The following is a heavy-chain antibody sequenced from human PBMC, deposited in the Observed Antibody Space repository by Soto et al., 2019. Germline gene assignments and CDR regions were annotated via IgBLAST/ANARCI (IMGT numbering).Heavy chain of an antibody. V-gene: IGHV1-69*13. CDR2: IIPIFGTA. CDR1: GGTFSSYA. Sequence: ASVKVSCKASGGTFSSYAISCVRQAPGQGLEWMGGIIPIFGTANYAQKFQGRVTITADESTSTAYMELSSLRSEDTAVYYCAGGAAAGNFYYYYGMDVWGQGTTVTVSS. D-gene: IGHD6-13*01. J-gene: IGHJ6*02. CDR3: AGGAAAGNFYYYYGMDV.